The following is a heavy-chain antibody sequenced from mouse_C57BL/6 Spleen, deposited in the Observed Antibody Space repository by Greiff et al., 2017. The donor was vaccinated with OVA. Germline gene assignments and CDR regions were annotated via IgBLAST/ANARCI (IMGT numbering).Heavy chain of an antibody. CDR2: IDPEDGDT. Sequence: VQLQQSGAELVRPGASVKLSCTASGFNIKDYYMHWVKQRPEQGLEWIGRIDPEDGDTEYAPKFQGKATMTADTSSNTAYLQLSSLTSEDTAVYYCSTGFITTVVADYWGQGTTLTVSS. D-gene: IGHD1-1*01. J-gene: IGHJ2*01. CDR3: STGFITTVVADY. CDR1: GFNIKDYY. V-gene: IGHV14-1*01.